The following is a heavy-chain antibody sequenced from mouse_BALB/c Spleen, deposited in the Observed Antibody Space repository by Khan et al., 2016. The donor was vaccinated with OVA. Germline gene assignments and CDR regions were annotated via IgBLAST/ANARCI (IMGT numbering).Heavy chain of an antibody. Sequence: QIQLVQSGPELKKPGETVKISCKASGYTFTDYSMHWVKQAPGKGLKWMGWINTETGEPTYADDFKGRFSFSLETSASTAYLQINNLKNEDTATYIGDSWDFDYWGQGTTLTVSS. V-gene: IGHV9-2-1*01. CDR3: DSWDFDY. CDR2: INTETGEP. CDR1: GYTFTDYS. D-gene: IGHD4-1*01. J-gene: IGHJ2*01.